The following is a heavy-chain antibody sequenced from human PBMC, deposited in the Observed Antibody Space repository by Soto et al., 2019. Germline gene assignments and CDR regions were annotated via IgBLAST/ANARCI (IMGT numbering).Heavy chain of an antibody. D-gene: IGHD3-22*01. CDR2: ISSSSSTI. J-gene: IGHJ5*02. Sequence: EVQLVESGGGLVQPGGSLRLSCAASGFTFSSYSMNWVRQAPGKGLEWVSYISSSSSTIYYADSVKGRFTISRDNAKNSLYLQMNSLRDEDTAVYYCARDEMDRGYDSSGYYTWGQGTLVTVSS. CDR1: GFTFSSYS. CDR3: ARDEMDRGYDSSGYYT. V-gene: IGHV3-48*02.